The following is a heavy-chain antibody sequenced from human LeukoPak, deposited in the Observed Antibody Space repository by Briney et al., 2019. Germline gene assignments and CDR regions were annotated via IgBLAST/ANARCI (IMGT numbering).Heavy chain of an antibody. CDR1: GFTFSSYA. CDR3: ARDRDYGSSDYYYYYMDV. Sequence: GGSLRLSCAASGFTFSSYAMHWVRQAPGKGLEYVSAISSNGGSTYYANSVKGRFTISRDNSKNTLYPQMGSLRAEDMAVYYCARDRDYGSSDYYYYYMDVWGKGTTVTVSS. CDR2: ISSNGGST. D-gene: IGHD3-10*01. J-gene: IGHJ6*03. V-gene: IGHV3-64*01.